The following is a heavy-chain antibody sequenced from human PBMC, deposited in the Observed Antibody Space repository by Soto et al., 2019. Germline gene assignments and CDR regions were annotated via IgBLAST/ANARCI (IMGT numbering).Heavy chain of an antibody. Sequence: SETLSLTCTASGGSISNGNYYWSWLRQLPGKGLEWIGNIYYIGTTSYNPSLKSRVTMSIDTSKNQFSLKLRSVVAADTAMYYCARNETTQPWFAPWGQGTLVTVSS. D-gene: IGHD1-1*01. V-gene: IGHV4-31*02. CDR2: IYYIGTT. CDR1: GGSISNGNYY. CDR3: ARNETTQPWFAP. J-gene: IGHJ5*02.